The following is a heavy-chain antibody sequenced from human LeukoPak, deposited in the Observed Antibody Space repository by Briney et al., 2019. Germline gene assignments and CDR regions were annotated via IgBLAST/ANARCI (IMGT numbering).Heavy chain of an antibody. CDR3: ARRNIWFDP. CDR2: TSYSGSA. CDR1: GDSISNSRYS. Sequence: SETLSLTCTVSGDSISNSRYSWGWIRQPPGKGLEWIGTTSYSGSAYYNPSLKSRVTISVDRSKNQFSLNLSSVTAADTAVYYCARRNIWFDPWGQGTLVTVSS. D-gene: IGHD2/OR15-2a*01. V-gene: IGHV4-39*07. J-gene: IGHJ5*02.